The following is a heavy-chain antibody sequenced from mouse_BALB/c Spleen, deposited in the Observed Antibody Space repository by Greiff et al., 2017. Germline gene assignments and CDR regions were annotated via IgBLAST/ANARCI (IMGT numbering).Heavy chain of an antibody. V-gene: IGHV1-69*02. D-gene: IGHD2-1*01. CDR3: ARARGNSNYAMDY. CDR1: AYTFPSNW. CDR2: IDPSDSYT. J-gene: IGHJ4*01. Sequence: VQLQQPGAELVKPGASVRLSCKPFAYTFPSNWLPWVKQRPGQGLEWIGEIDPSDSYTNYNQKFKGKATLTVDKSSSTAYMQLSSLTSEDSAVYYCARARGNSNYAMDYWGQGTSVTVSS.